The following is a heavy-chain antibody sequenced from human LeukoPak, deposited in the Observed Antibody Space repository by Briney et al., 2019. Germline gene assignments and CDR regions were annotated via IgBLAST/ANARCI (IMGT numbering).Heavy chain of an antibody. V-gene: IGHV3-53*01. CDR1: RFTVSNNY. D-gene: IGHD1-26*01. J-gene: IGHJ4*02. Sequence: GGSLRLSCAVSRFTVSNNYMNWVRQAPGKGLEWVSIIYSGGRTYYADSAKGRFTISRDIFKNTVYLQMNSLRAEDTAVYYCAREGATTAFDYWGQGTLVTVSS. CDR2: IYSGGRT. CDR3: AREGATTAFDY.